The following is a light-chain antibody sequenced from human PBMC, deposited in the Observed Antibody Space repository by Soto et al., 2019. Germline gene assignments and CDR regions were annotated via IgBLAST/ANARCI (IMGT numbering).Light chain of an antibody. Sequence: EIVLTQSPATLSLTPGERATLSWRASQSVSSYLLWYQQKPGQTPRLLIYDASNRATGIPARFSGSGSETDFTLTISSLEPEDFAVYYCQHRMNWPLPFGQGTRLEIK. CDR2: DAS. J-gene: IGKJ5*01. CDR1: QSVSSY. V-gene: IGKV3-11*01. CDR3: QHRMNWPLP.